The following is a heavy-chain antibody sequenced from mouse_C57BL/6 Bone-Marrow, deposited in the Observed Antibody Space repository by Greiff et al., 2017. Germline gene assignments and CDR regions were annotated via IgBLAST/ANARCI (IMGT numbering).Heavy chain of an antibody. J-gene: IGHJ3*01. CDR3: ARVPDSSGYFAY. D-gene: IGHD3-2*02. V-gene: IGHV14-3*01. Sequence: EVQLQESVAELVRPGASVKLSCTASGFNITNTYMHWVKQRPEQGLEWIGRIDPANGNTKYAPKFKGKATITADTSSNTAYLQLSSLTSEDTAIYYCARVPDSSGYFAYWGQGTLVTVSA. CDR1: GFNITNTY. CDR2: IDPANGNT.